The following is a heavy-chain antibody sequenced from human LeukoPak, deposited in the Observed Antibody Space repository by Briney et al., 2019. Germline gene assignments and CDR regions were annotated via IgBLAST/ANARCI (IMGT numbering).Heavy chain of an antibody. CDR1: GFTFSSYA. CDR2: ISGSGGST. CDR3: ATYRQVLLPFES. J-gene: IGHJ4*02. V-gene: IGHV3-23*01. Sequence: GGSLRLSCAASGFTFSSYAMSWVRQAPGKGLEWVSAISGSGGSTYYADSVKGRFTISRDNSKSTLSLQMNSLRAEDTAIYYCATYRQVLLPFESWGQGALVTVSS. D-gene: IGHD2-8*02.